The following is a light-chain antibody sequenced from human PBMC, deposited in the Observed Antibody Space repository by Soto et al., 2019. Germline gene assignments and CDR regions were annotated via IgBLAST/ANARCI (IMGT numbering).Light chain of an antibody. CDR2: GAS. Sequence: EIVLTQSPGTLSLSPGERATLSCRASQSVSSSYLAWYQQKPGQAPRLLIYGASSRATGIPDRFSGSGSGTDFTLTISRLEPVDFAVYYCQKYPGYTFGQGTKLEIK. J-gene: IGKJ2*01. CDR3: QKYPGYT. V-gene: IGKV3-20*01. CDR1: QSVSSSY.